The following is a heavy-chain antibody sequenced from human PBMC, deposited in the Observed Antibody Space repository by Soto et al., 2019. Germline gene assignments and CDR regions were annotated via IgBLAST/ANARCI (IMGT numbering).Heavy chain of an antibody. J-gene: IGHJ6*02. CDR3: ARDKWWMDYGDYDGWYGMDV. Sequence: SETLSLTCTVSGGSISSGGYYWSWIRQHPGKGLEWIGYIYYSGSTYYNPSLKSRVTISVDTSKNQFSLKLSSVTAADTAVYYCARDKWWMDYGDYDGWYGMDVWGQGTTVTVSS. V-gene: IGHV4-31*03. CDR1: GGSISSGGYY. D-gene: IGHD4-17*01. CDR2: IYYSGST.